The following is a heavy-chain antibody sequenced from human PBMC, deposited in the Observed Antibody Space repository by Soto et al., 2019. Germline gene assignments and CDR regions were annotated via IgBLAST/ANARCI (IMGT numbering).Heavy chain of an antibody. Sequence: ESLKISFKAAGDNFNDFWIAWVRQMPGRGLEWMGIIYIGDSDTRYSPSFRGLVTISADRSISTAYLQIRSLTTSDTAIYYCARALTGVTHPYHIDNWGQGTPVTVSS. D-gene: IGHD3-9*01. CDR1: GDNFNDFW. V-gene: IGHV5-51*06. CDR3: ARALTGVTHPYHIDN. CDR2: IYIGDSDT. J-gene: IGHJ4*02.